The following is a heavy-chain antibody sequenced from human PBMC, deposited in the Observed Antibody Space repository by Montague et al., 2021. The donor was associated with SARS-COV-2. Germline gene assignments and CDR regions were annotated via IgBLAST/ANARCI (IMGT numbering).Heavy chain of an antibody. CDR2: LNQSGTT. CDR3: ARGRRTVVMYGADPGGYACDI. D-gene: IGHD4/OR15-4a*01. Sequence: SETLSLTCAVYGGSFSRYYWRWIRQPPVKGLEWLGELNQSGTTNYNPSVKSGVTISEDTSKNQFYLRLNSVTAADTAVYYCARGRRTVVMYGADPGGYACDIWGQGTLVTVSS. CDR1: GGSFSRYY. J-gene: IGHJ3*02. V-gene: IGHV4-34*01.